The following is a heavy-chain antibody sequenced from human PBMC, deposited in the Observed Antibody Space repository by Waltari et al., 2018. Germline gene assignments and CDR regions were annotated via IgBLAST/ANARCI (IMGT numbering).Heavy chain of an antibody. D-gene: IGHD2-21*02. J-gene: IGHJ3*02. CDR2: IYLSGST. CDR3: ARVPMTFNAFDI. CDR1: GGSISSSNC. Sequence: QVQLQESGPGLVKPSGTLSLTCAVSGGSISSSNCLSWLRQPQGNGPEWTGGIYLSGSTNYNPSLRSRVTISVDKSKNQFSLKLSSVTAADTAVYYCARVPMTFNAFDIWGQGTMVTVSS. V-gene: IGHV4-4*02.